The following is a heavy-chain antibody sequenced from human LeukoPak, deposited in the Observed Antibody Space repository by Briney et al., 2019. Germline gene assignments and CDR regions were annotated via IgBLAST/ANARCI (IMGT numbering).Heavy chain of an antibody. CDR2: IKQDGSEK. CDR3: ARDSYYGSGSYLLDY. Sequence: GGSLRLSCAASGFTFSSYAMSWVRQAPGKGLEWVANIKQDGSEKYYVESVKGRFTISRDKAKKSLYLQMNSLRAEDTAVYYCARDSYYGSGSYLLDYWGQGTLVTVSS. V-gene: IGHV3-7*01. CDR1: GFTFSSYA. D-gene: IGHD3-10*01. J-gene: IGHJ4*02.